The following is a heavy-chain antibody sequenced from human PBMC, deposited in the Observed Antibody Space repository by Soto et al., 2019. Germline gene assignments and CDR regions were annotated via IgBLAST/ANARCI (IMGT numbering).Heavy chain of an antibody. J-gene: IGHJ6*02. Sequence: QVQLQESGPGLVKPSQTLSLTCTVSGGSISSGGYYWSWIRQHPGKGLEWIGYIYYSGSTYYNPSLKSRVTISVDTSKNQFSLKLSSVTAADTAVYYCARRGEIYSKGYYGIDVWGQGTTVTVSS. CDR1: GGSISSGGYY. V-gene: IGHV4-31*03. CDR3: ARRGEIYSKGYYGIDV. CDR2: IYYSGST. D-gene: IGHD4-4*01.